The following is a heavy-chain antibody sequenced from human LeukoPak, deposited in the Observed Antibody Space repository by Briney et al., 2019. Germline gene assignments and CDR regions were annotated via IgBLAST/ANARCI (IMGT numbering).Heavy chain of an antibody. CDR2: ISANGFKT. J-gene: IGHJ4*02. Sequence: GGSLRLSCAASGFTFGSSAISWVRQAPGKGLEWVSTISANGFKTYHADSVKGRFTISRDNSKNTLYLQMNSLRAEDTALYYCAKVLTVTSLFNVDYWGRGTLVTVS. CDR3: AKVLTVTSLFNVDY. CDR1: GFTFGSSA. V-gene: IGHV3-23*01. D-gene: IGHD4-17*01.